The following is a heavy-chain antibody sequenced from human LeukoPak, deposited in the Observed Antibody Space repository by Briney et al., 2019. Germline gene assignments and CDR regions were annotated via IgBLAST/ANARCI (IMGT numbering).Heavy chain of an antibody. CDR1: GYSFTSYW. V-gene: IGHV5-51*01. J-gene: IGHJ4*02. CDR3: ARHVGSSGFRIDY. CDR2: IYPSDSDT. D-gene: IGHD3-22*01. Sequence: GESLKISCEGSGYSFTSYWIGWVRQMPGKGLEWMGIIYPSDSDTRYSPSFEGQVTISADKSINTAYLQWSSLKASDTAMYYCARHVGSSGFRIDYWGQGTLVTVSS.